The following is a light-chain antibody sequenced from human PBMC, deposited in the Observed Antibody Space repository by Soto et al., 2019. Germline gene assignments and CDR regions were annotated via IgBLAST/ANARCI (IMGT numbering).Light chain of an antibody. J-gene: IGKJ1*01. CDR1: QSVSNNY. CDR3: QHYGSSGT. Sequence: EIVLTQSPGTLSLSPGERATLSCRASQSVSNNYLAWYQQKPGQAPRLLIYGASNRATGIPDRFSGSGSGTHFSLTISRLEPEDFTVYSCQHYGSSGTLGQGTMVDSK. CDR2: GAS. V-gene: IGKV3-20*01.